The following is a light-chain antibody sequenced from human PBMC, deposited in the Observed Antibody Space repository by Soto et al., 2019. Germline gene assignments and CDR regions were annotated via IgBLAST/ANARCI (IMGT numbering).Light chain of an antibody. J-gene: IGLJ1*01. CDR3: CSYAGRYTYV. V-gene: IGLV2-11*01. CDR1: SSDVGGYNY. CDR2: DVS. Sequence: QSVLTQPRSVSGSPGQSVTISRTGASSDVGGYNYVSWYQQHPGKAPKLMIYDVSKRPSGVPDRFSGSKSGNTASLTISGLQTEDEADYYCCSYAGRYTYVFGTGTRSPS.